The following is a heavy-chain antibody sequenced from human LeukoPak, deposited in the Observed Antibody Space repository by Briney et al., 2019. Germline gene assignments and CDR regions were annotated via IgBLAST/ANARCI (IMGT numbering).Heavy chain of an antibody. D-gene: IGHD6-19*01. J-gene: IGHJ3*02. CDR3: ATAPVAGRAFDI. V-gene: IGHV1-24*01. Sequence: ASVNVSCKVSGYTLTELSMHWVRQAPGKGLEWMGGFDPEDGETIYAQKFQGRVTMTEDTSTDTAYMELSSLRSEDTAVYYCATAPVAGRAFDIWGQGTMVTVSS. CDR2: FDPEDGET. CDR1: GYTLTELS.